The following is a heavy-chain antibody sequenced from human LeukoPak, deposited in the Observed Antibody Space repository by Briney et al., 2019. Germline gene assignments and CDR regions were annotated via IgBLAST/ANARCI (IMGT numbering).Heavy chain of an antibody. V-gene: IGHV3-48*01. D-gene: IGHD3-10*01. CDR3: ARDYFGGFDY. Sequence: GGSLRLSCAASRFTFSNYTMNWVRQAPGKGLEWVSCISSSGSTIYYADSVKGRFTISRDNAKNSLYLQMNSLRAEDTAVYYCARDYFGGFDYWGQGTLVTVSS. CDR1: RFTFSNYT. J-gene: IGHJ4*02. CDR2: ISSSGSTI.